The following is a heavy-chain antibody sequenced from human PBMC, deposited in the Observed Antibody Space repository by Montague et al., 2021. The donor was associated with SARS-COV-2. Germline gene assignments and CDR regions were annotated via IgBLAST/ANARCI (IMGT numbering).Heavy chain of an antibody. D-gene: IGHD3-10*01. Sequence: SETLSLTCSVSGTSITSYYWNWIRQPPGKGLEWIGYISDSGCTNYSPSLKSRVTMSVGTSKNQMSLKLTSVTAADTAVYYCARGCLSYFGAGSHCYGMDVWGQGTTVTVSS. V-gene: IGHV4-59*01. CDR2: ISDSGCT. J-gene: IGHJ6*02. CDR3: ARGCLSYFGAGSHCYGMDV. CDR1: GTSITSYY.